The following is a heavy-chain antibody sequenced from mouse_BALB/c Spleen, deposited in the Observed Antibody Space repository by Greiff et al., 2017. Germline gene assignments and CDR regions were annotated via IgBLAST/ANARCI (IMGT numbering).Heavy chain of an antibody. CDR2: INPSNGGT. CDR1: GYTFTSYY. V-gene: IGHV1S81*02. CDR3: TRRGQLGPAMDY. J-gene: IGHJ4*01. Sequence: QVQLQQPGAELVKPGASVKLSCKASGYTFTSYYMYWVKQRPGQGLEWIGGINPSNGGTNFNEKFKSKATLTVDKSSSTAYMQLSSLTSEDSAVYYCTRRGQLGPAMDYWGQGTSVTVSS. D-gene: IGHD3-2*01.